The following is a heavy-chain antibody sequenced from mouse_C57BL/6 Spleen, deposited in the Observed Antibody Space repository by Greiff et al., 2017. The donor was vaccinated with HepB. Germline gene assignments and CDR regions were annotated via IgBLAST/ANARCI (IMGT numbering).Heavy chain of an antibody. CDR1: GFTFSSYS. V-gene: IGHV5-9-1*02. J-gene: IGHJ3*01. CDR3: TRESSSPFAY. Sequence: EVKLMESGEGLVQPGGSLKLSCAASGFTFSSYSMSWVRQTPEKRLEWVAYISSGGDYIYYADTVKGRFTISRDNARNTLYLQMSSLKSEDTSLYYCTRESSSPFAYWGQGTLVTVSA. CDR2: ISSGGDYI. D-gene: IGHD1-3*01.